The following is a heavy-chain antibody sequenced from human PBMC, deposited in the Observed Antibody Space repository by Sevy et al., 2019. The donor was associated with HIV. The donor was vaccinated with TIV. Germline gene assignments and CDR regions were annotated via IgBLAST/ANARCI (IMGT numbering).Heavy chain of an antibody. Sequence: GGSLRLSCAASGFTFGNYAMSWVRRAPGKGLEWVSGMSGRGGSTDYADSVKGRFTISRDNSKNTLYLQMNSLRAEDTAVYYCARAYDYDFWSGPGAFDIWGQGTMVTVSS. CDR1: GFTFGNYA. J-gene: IGHJ3*02. CDR2: MSGRGGST. D-gene: IGHD3-3*01. CDR3: ARAYDYDFWSGPGAFDI. V-gene: IGHV3-23*01.